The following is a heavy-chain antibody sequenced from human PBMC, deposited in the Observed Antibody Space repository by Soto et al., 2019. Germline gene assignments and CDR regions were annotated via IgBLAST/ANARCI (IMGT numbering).Heavy chain of an antibody. CDR3: ARSAIAVNGLFDH. CDR1: GGFISTSSYY. CDR2: IYYTGYT. Sequence: QLQPQESGPGLVKPSETLSLTCTVSGGFISTSSYYWGWVRQPPGKGLEWIGTIYYTGYTYYNPSLKSRVAMSVDTSKDHFSLNLPSVIAADTASYYCARSAIAVNGLFDHWGLGTLVTVSS. J-gene: IGHJ4*02. V-gene: IGHV4-39*02. D-gene: IGHD6-19*01.